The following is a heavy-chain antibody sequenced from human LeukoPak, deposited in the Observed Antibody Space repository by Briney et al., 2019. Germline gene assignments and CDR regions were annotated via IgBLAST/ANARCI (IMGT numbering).Heavy chain of an antibody. CDR2: MYSGGTT. Sequence: PSETLSLTCTVSDGSINGYYWSWIRQPPGKGLDWIGYMYSGGTTNYSPSLKSRVTISEDTSKNQFSLKLTSVTAADTAVYYCARHSAHSSTKDAFDIWGQGTLVTVSS. J-gene: IGHJ3*02. V-gene: IGHV4-59*01. CDR1: DGSINGYY. D-gene: IGHD6-13*01. CDR3: ARHSAHSSTKDAFDI.